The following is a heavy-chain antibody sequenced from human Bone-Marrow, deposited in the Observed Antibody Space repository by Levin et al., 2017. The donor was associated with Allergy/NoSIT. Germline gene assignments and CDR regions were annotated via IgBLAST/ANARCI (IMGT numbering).Heavy chain of an antibody. CDR3: ARECRY. Sequence: GASVKVSCKASGYNFTGYYIHWVRQAPGQGLEWMGWISPNTGAANYAQKFQGRVTMTRDTSITTAYMELISLRSDDTAVYYCARECRYWGQGTLVTVSS. D-gene: IGHD2-2*01. CDR2: ISPNTGAA. V-gene: IGHV1-2*02. CDR1: GYNFTGYY. J-gene: IGHJ4*02.